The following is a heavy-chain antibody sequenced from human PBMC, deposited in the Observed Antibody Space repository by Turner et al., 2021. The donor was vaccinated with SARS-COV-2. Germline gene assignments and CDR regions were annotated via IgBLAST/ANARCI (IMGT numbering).Heavy chain of an antibody. D-gene: IGHD3-22*01. J-gene: IGHJ3*02. CDR2: IWNDGSQK. CDR1: GITFSSHG. Sequence: QVQLVESGGGVVQPGRSLRLSCAASGITFSSHGNHWVRQAPGKGLEWVAVIWNDGSQKYYADSVKGRFTISRDNSKNMVYLQMNSLRAEDTAVYYCARLDDSGHWGAFDIWGQGTMVTVSS. CDR3: ARLDDSGHWGAFDI. V-gene: IGHV3-33*01.